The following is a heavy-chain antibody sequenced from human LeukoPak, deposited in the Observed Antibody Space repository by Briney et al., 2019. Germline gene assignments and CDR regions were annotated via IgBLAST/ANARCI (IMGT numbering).Heavy chain of an antibody. CDR2: ISAYNGNT. CDR3: AREMRDDYYDSSGYKYYFDY. J-gene: IGHJ4*02. CDR1: GYTFTSYG. Sequence: ASVKVSCKASGYTFTSYGISWVRQAPGQGLEWMGWISAYNGNTNYAQKLQGRVTMTTDTSTSTAYMELRSLRSDDTAVYYCAREMRDDYYDSSGYKYYFDYWGQGTLVTVSS. D-gene: IGHD3-22*01. V-gene: IGHV1-18*01.